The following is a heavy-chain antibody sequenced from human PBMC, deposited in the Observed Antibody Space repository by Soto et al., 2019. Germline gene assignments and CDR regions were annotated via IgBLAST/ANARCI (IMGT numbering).Heavy chain of an antibody. J-gene: IGHJ4*02. V-gene: IGHV4-31*03. D-gene: IGHD3-22*01. CDR3: ARVGSSGYYYQGDFDY. CDR1: GGSISSGGYY. Sequence: PSETLSLTCTVSGGSISSGGYYWSWVRQHPGQDLEWIGYIYYSGSTYYHPSLKSRVAISVDTSKNQFSLKLSSVTAADTAVYYCARVGSSGYYYQGDFDYWGQGTQVT. CDR2: IYYSGST.